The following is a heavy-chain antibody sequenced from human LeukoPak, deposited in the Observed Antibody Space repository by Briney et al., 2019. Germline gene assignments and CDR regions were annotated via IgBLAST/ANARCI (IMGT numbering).Heavy chain of an antibody. CDR1: XGSXXSYX. CDR3: AGDRGLGYGDY. V-gene: IGHV4-4*07. J-gene: IGHJ4*02. Sequence: XGSXXSYXXSXIRQPAGKGLEWIGRIYTSGSTNYNPSLKSRVTMSVDTSKNQFSLKLSSVTAADTAVYYCAGDRGLGYGDYWGQGTLVTVSS. CDR2: IYTSGST. D-gene: IGHD5-12*01.